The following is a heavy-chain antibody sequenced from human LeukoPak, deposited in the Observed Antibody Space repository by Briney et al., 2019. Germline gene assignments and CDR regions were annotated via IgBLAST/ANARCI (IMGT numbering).Heavy chain of an antibody. D-gene: IGHD3-10*01. CDR3: ARGNRQLAYYGSGSRLPFDS. Sequence: SETLSLTCAVSGGSFSGNYWTWIRQPPGKGLEWVGEFTHVGDTNYNPSLKNRVSISVDTSENQFSLRLTSVTAADTAVYYCARGNRQLAYYGSGSRLPFDSWGQGTPVTVSS. V-gene: IGHV4-34*01. CDR1: GGSFSGNY. J-gene: IGHJ4*02. CDR2: FTHVGDT.